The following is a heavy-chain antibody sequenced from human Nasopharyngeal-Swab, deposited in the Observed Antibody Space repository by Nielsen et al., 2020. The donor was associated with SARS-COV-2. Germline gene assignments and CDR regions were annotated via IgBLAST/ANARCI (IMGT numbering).Heavy chain of an antibody. J-gene: IGHJ4*02. D-gene: IGHD4-17*01. V-gene: IGHV3-30*18. Sequence: VRQMPGKGLEWVAVISYDGSNKYYADSVKGRFTISRDNSKNTLYLQMNSLRAEDTAVYYCAKARGTVTTRGIDYWGQGTLVTVSS. CDR3: AKARGTVTTRGIDY. CDR2: ISYDGSNK.